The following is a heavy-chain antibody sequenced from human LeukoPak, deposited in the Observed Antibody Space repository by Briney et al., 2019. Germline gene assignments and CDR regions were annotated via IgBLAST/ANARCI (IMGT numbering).Heavy chain of an antibody. CDR2: IYYSGST. Sequence: PSETLSLTCTVSGGSISSSSYYWSWIRQPPGTGLEWIGYIYYSGSTNYNPSLKSRVTISVDTSKNQFSLKLSSVTAADTAVYYCARGRYYYGSGSYLDYWGQGTLVTVSS. V-gene: IGHV4-61*01. CDR1: GGSISSSSYY. CDR3: ARGRYYYGSGSYLDY. J-gene: IGHJ4*02. D-gene: IGHD3-10*01.